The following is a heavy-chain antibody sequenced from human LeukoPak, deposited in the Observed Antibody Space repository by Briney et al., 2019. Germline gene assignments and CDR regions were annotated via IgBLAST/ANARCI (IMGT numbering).Heavy chain of an antibody. Sequence: GGSLRLSCAASGFTFSSYSMNWVRQAPGKGLEWVSDISGGGIRRDYADSVKGRFTISRDNSKNTLYLQMNSLRAEDTAVYFCAKRSGGPSPFDYWGQGTLVTVSS. V-gene: IGHV3-23*01. CDR2: ISGGGIRR. D-gene: IGHD3-3*01. J-gene: IGHJ4*02. CDR1: GFTFSSYS. CDR3: AKRSGGPSPFDY.